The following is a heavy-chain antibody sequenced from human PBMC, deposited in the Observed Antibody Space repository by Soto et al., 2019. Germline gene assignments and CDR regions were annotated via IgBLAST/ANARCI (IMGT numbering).Heavy chain of an antibody. CDR2: INHSGST. J-gene: IGHJ4*02. V-gene: IGHV4-34*01. CDR3: ARGNDFWSGYYYFDY. D-gene: IGHD3-3*01. CDR1: GGSFSGYY. Sequence: PSETLSLTCAVYGGSFSGYYWSWIRQPPGKGLEWIGEINHSGSTNCNPSLKSRVTISVDTSKNQFSLKMSSVTAADTAVYYCARGNDFWSGYYYFDYWGQGTLVTVSS.